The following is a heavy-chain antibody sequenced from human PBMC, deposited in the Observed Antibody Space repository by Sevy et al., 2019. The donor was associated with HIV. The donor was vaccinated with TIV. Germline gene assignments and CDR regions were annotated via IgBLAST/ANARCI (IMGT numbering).Heavy chain of an antibody. Sequence: GESLKISCKGSGYSFTTYWITWVRQMPGKGLEWMGRIDPSDSYTNYSPSFQGHVTISADKSISTVYLQWSGLKASDTAMYYCAKHLGYYDSGTYYDYFDYWGQGTLVTVSS. CDR2: IDPSDSYT. CDR1: GYSFTTYW. CDR3: AKHLGYYDSGTYYDYFDY. J-gene: IGHJ4*02. D-gene: IGHD3-10*01. V-gene: IGHV5-10-1*01.